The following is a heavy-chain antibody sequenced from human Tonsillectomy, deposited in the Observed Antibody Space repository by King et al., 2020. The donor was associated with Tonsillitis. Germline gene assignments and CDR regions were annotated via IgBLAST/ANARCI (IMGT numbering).Heavy chain of an antibody. V-gene: IGHV3-33*01. CDR3: AIAPPAAPRNYFYYGMDV. J-gene: IGHJ6*02. D-gene: IGHD2-2*01. CDR1: GFAFSSYG. CDR2: IWYDGSTK. Sequence: VQLVESGGGVVQPGRSLRLCCAASGFAFSSYGMHWVRQAPGKGLEWVAVIWYDGSTKYYLDSVKGRFSISRDNSKNTLFRQMNSLRAEDTAVYYCAIAPPAAPRNYFYYGMDVWGQGTTVTVSS.